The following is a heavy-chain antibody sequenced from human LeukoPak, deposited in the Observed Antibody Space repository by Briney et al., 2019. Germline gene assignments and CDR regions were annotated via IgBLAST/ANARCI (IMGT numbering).Heavy chain of an antibody. Sequence: GGSLRLSCAASGFTFDGYAMHWVRQAPGKGLEWVSGISWNSGSIGYADSVKGRFTISRDNAKNSLYLQMNSLRAEDMALYYCAKDTRPLLYPAGWFDPWGQGTLVTVSS. CDR1: GFTFDGYA. CDR3: AKDTRPLLYPAGWFDP. CDR2: ISWNSGSI. J-gene: IGHJ5*02. V-gene: IGHV3-9*03. D-gene: IGHD2-2*02.